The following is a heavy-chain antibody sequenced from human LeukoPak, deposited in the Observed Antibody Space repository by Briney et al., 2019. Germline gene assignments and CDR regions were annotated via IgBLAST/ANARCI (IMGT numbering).Heavy chain of an antibody. CDR2: SWYVGSNK. J-gene: IGHJ4*02. V-gene: IGHV3-33*01. CDR3: ARGIYYYDSSGYYPFDY. D-gene: IGHD3-22*01. Sequence: GGSLRLSCAASGFTFGSYGMHWVRQAPGKGLEWVAVSWYVGSNKYYADSVKGRFTISRDKSKNTLYLQMNSLRAEDTAVYYCARGIYYYDSSGYYPFDYWGQGTLVTVSS. CDR1: GFTFGSYG.